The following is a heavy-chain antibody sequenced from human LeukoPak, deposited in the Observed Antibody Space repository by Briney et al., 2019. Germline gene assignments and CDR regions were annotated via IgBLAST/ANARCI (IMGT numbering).Heavy chain of an antibody. CDR3: ARALAWGGSSYSYYYMDV. D-gene: IGHD1-26*01. CDR2: INPNSGGT. V-gene: IGHV1-2*02. Sequence: ASVKVSCKASGYTFTGYYMHWVRQAPGQGLEWMGWINPNSGGTNYAQKFQGRVTMTRNTSISTAYMELSSLRSEDTAVYYCARALAWGGSSYSYYYMDVWDKGTTVTVSS. J-gene: IGHJ6*03. CDR1: GYTFTGYY.